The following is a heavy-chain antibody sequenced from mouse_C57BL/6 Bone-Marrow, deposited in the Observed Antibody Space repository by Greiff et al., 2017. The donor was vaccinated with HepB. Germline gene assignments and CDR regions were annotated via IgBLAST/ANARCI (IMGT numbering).Heavy chain of an antibody. Sequence: VQLQQSGPELVKPGASVKISCKASGYSFTGYYMNWVKQSPEKSLEWIGEINPSTGGTTYNQKFKAEATLTVDKSSSTAYMQLKSLTSEDSAVYYGARSVYYDLLNYWGQGTTLTVSS. J-gene: IGHJ2*01. CDR3: ARSVYYDLLNY. V-gene: IGHV1-42*01. D-gene: IGHD2-4*01. CDR2: INPSTGGT. CDR1: GYSFTGYY.